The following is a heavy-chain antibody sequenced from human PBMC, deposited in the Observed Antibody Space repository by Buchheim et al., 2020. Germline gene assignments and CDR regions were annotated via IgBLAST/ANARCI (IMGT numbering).Heavy chain of an antibody. D-gene: IGHD1-1*01. CDR3: ASSFWGFQKLEPAKYYFGMDL. V-gene: IGHV3-30*04. CDR1: GFIFSKYA. J-gene: IGHJ6*02. Sequence: QPQLVESGGGVVQPGRSLRLTCTGSGFIFSKYAXHWVRQAPGKGLEWVAVISYDGNDKYYADSVRGRFSXSRDNSKNTLYLQMNSLRAEDTAVYYCASSFWGFQKLEPAKYYFGMDLWGQGTT. CDR2: ISYDGNDK.